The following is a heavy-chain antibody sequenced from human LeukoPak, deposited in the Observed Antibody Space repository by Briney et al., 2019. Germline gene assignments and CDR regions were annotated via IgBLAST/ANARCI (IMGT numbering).Heavy chain of an antibody. CDR3: AKDSLTVTAFDY. D-gene: IGHD2-21*02. J-gene: IGHJ4*02. Sequence: GGSLRLSCAASGFTFSSYGMHWVRQAPGKGLEWVAVISYDGSNKYYADSVKGRFTISRDNAKNSLYLQMNSLRAEDTALYYCAKDSLTVTAFDYWGQGTLVTVSS. V-gene: IGHV3-30*18. CDR1: GFTFSSYG. CDR2: ISYDGSNK.